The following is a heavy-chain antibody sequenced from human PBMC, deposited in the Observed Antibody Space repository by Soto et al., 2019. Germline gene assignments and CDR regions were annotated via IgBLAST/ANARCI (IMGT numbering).Heavy chain of an antibody. V-gene: IGHV1-3*01. CDR3: AREVTMVRENYYYYGMDV. Sequence: VASVKVSCKASGYTFTSYAMHWVRQAPGQRLEWMGWINAGNGSTKYSQKFQGRVTITRDTSASTAYMELSSLRSEDTAVYYCAREVTMVRENYYYYGMDVWGQGTTVTVSS. CDR1: GYTFTSYA. CDR2: INAGNGST. J-gene: IGHJ6*02. D-gene: IGHD3-10*01.